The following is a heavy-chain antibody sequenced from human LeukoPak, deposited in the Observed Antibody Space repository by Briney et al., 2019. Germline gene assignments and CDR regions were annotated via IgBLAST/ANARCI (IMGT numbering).Heavy chain of an antibody. D-gene: IGHD3-22*01. V-gene: IGHV4-59*11. Sequence: SETLSLTCTVSGGSISSHYWSWIRQPPGKGLEWIGYIYYSGSTNYNPSLKSRVTISVDTSKNQFSLKLSSVTAADTAVYYCARALSYYDSSSYYNYYGMDVWGQGTTVTVSS. CDR2: IYYSGST. CDR3: ARALSYYDSSSYYNYYGMDV. CDR1: GGSISSHY. J-gene: IGHJ6*02.